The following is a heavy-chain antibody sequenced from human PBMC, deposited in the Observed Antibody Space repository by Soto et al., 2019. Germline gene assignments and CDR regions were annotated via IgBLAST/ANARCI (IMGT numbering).Heavy chain of an antibody. D-gene: IGHD3-22*01. CDR2: IYYSGST. V-gene: IGHV4-39*01. CDR1: GGSISSSSYY. J-gene: IGHJ4*02. CDR3: ARQPAYYYDSSGYYLDY. Sequence: QLQLQESGPGLVKPSETLSLTCTVSGGSISSSSYYWGWIRQPPGKGLEWIGSIYYSGSTYYNPSLKSRVTISVDTSKGQFSLKLSSVTAAVTAVYYCARQPAYYYDSSGYYLDYWGQGTLVTVSS.